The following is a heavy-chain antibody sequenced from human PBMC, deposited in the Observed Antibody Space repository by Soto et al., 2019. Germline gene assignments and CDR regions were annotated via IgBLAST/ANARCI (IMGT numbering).Heavy chain of an antibody. CDR3: ARDQGIFGVVIPNAEYFQH. CDR1: GYTFTSYY. V-gene: IGHV1-46*01. J-gene: IGHJ1*01. Sequence: QVQLVQSGAEVKKPGASVKVSCKASGYTFTSYYMHWVRQAPGQGLEWMGIINPSGGSTSYAQKFQGRVTMTRDTSTSTVYRELSSLRSEDTAVYYCARDQGIFGVVIPNAEYFQHWGQGSLVTVSS. D-gene: IGHD3-3*01. CDR2: INPSGGST.